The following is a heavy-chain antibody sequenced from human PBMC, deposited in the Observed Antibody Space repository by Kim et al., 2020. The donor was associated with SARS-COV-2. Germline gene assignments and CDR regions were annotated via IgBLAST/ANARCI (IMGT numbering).Heavy chain of an antibody. D-gene: IGHD4-17*01. CDR1: GYTLTELS. J-gene: IGHJ2*01. V-gene: IGHV1-24*01. CDR3: ATEGYGGNSAKVGWYFDL. Sequence: ASVKVSCKVSGYTLTELSMHWVRQAPGKGLEWMGGFDPEDGETIYAQKFQGRVTMTEDTSTDTAYMELSSLRSEDTAVYYCATEGYGGNSAKVGWYFDLWGRGTLVTVSS. CDR2: FDPEDGET.